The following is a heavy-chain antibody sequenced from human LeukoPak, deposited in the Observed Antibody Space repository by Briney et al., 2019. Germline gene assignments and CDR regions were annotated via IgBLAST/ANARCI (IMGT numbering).Heavy chain of an antibody. J-gene: IGHJ4*02. CDR3: ARVRPWGYSYKAPFDY. Sequence: GASVKVSCKASGYTFTGYNIHWVRQAPGQGLECMGWFNPNSGGSNYAQKFQGRVTMTRHTSISTAYMELSSLTSDDSAVYYCARVRPWGYSYKAPFDYWGQGTLVTVSS. CDR2: FNPNSGGS. D-gene: IGHD5-18*01. CDR1: GYTFTGYN. V-gene: IGHV1-2*02.